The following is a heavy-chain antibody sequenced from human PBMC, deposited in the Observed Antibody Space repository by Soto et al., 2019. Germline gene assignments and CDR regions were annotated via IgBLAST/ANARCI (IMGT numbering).Heavy chain of an antibody. CDR1: GFTFSSYW. CDR3: ARDGAGGGYAFFDY. D-gene: IGHD5-12*01. CDR2: IKQDGSEK. Sequence: EVQLVESGGGLVQPGGSLRLSCAASGFTFSSYWMSWVRQAPGKGLEWVANIKQDGSEKYYVDSVKGRFTISRDNAKNSLYLQMNSLRAEDTAVYYCARDGAGGGYAFFDYWGQGTLVTVSS. J-gene: IGHJ4*02. V-gene: IGHV3-7*01.